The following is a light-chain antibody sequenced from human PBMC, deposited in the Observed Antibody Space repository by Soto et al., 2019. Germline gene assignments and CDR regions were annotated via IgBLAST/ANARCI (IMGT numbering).Light chain of an antibody. J-gene: IGKJ4*01. CDR3: QQFET. Sequence: ENVLTQSPATLSLSPGERATLSCMASQTVGSSFLAWYQQKRGQAPRLLIYGASNRATGIPDRFSGSGSGADFTLTINRLEPEDFAVYYCQQFETFGGGTKVEIK. CDR1: QTVGSSF. CDR2: GAS. V-gene: IGKV3-20*01.